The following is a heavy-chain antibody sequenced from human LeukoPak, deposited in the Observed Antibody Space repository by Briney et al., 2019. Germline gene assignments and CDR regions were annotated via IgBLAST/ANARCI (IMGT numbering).Heavy chain of an antibody. CDR2: TSGGGGST. D-gene: IGHD3-9*01. Sequence: QSGGSLRLSCATSGFTFSSYAMSWGRQAPGKGLEWVSATSGGGGSTYYADSVKGRFTISRDNSKNTLYLQMNSLRAEDTAVYYCAEDGYFDWSRSWFDPWGQGTLVTVSS. J-gene: IGHJ5*02. CDR3: AEDGYFDWSRSWFDP. CDR1: GFTFSSYA. V-gene: IGHV3-23*01.